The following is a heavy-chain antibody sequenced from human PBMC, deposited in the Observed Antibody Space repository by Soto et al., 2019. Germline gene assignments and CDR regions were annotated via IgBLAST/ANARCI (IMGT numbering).Heavy chain of an antibody. J-gene: IGHJ3*02. CDR2: INAGNGNT. Sequence: GASVKVSCKASGYTFTSYAMHWVRQAPGQRLEWMGWINAGNGNTKYSQKFQGRVTITRDTSASTAYMELSSLRSEDTAVYYCARYPLGFRYYDFWSGYSYDAFDIWGQGTMVTVSS. CDR3: ARYPLGFRYYDFWSGYSYDAFDI. CDR1: GYTFTSYA. D-gene: IGHD3-3*01. V-gene: IGHV1-3*01.